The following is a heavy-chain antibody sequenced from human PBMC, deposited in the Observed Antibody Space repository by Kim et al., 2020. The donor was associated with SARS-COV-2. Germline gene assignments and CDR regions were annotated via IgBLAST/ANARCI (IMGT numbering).Heavy chain of an antibody. J-gene: IGHJ5*02. CDR2: IYTSGST. D-gene: IGHD2-15*01. CDR3: ARDLVREAAKSSWFDP. V-gene: IGHV4-4*07. CDR1: GGSISSYY. Sequence: SETLSLTCTVSGGSISSYYWSWIRQPAGKGLEWIGRIYTSGSTNYNPSLKSRFTMSVDTSKNQFSLKLSSVTAADTAVYYCARDLVREAAKSSWFDPCGQGTLVTVSS.